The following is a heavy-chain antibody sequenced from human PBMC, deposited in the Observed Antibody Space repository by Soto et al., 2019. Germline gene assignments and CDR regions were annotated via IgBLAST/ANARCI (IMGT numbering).Heavy chain of an antibody. Sequence: QVQLVQSGAEVKKPGASVKVSCKASGYTFTSYAMHWVRQAPGQRLEWMGWINVGNGNTKYSQNFQDRVTITRDTSASTAYMELSSLRSEDTAVYYCARGNSYGSGSYYNVVDYWGQGTLVTVSS. CDR3: ARGNSYGSGSYYNVVDY. D-gene: IGHD3-10*01. CDR1: GYTFTSYA. J-gene: IGHJ4*02. V-gene: IGHV1-3*01. CDR2: INVGNGNT.